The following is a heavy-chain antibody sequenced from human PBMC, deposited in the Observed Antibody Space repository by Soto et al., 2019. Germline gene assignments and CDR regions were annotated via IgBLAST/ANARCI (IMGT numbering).Heavy chain of an antibody. CDR2: IGSRGDST. CDR1: GFTFSSLD. D-gene: IGHD6-19*01. CDR3: AKDLIYGYNSGRPFDS. Sequence: EVQLLESGGGWVQPGGSLRLSCAASGFTFSSLDMRWVRQAPGKGLEWVSAIGSRGDSTYYADSVKGRFTISRDNSKNTLYLQMNSLRAEDTPVYFCAKDLIYGYNSGRPFDSWGQGTQVTVSS. J-gene: IGHJ4*02. V-gene: IGHV3-23*01.